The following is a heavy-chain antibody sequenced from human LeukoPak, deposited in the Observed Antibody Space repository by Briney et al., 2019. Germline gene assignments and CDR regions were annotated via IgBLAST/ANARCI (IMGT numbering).Heavy chain of an antibody. Sequence: SVKVSCKASGGTFISYAISWVRQAPGQGLEWMGRIIPILGIANYAQKFQGRVTITADKSTSTAYMELSSLRSEDTAVYYCARDLLGAMPFDYWGQGTLVTVSS. CDR3: ARDLLGAMPFDY. CDR2: IIPILGIA. D-gene: IGHD1-26*01. J-gene: IGHJ4*02. V-gene: IGHV1-69*04. CDR1: GGTFISYA.